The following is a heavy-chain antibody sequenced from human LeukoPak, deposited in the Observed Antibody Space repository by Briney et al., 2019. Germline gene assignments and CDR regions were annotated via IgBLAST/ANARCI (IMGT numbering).Heavy chain of an antibody. J-gene: IGHJ4*02. CDR1: GFTFSSYS. D-gene: IGHD3-3*01. Sequence: GGSLRRSCAASGFTFSSYSMNWVRQAPGKGLEWVSSISSSSSYIYYADSVKGRFTISRDNAKNSLYLQMNSLRAEDTAVYYCARDLYYDFWSGYYRDYWGQGTLVTVSS. V-gene: IGHV3-21*01. CDR3: ARDLYYDFWSGYYRDY. CDR2: ISSSSSYI.